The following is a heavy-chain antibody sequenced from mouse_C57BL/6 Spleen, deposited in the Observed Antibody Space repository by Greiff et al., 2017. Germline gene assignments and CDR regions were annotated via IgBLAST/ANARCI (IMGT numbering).Heavy chain of an antibody. J-gene: IGHJ4*01. CDR3: AKNPGVYYDGSSDYAMDY. CDR2: IRRGGST. Sequence: QLQDSGPGLVHPSHSLSLTCPFSGFSLTSYGVHCVRQSPGKGLEWLGVIRRGGSTDYTAAFMSRLSLTKYNSKSQVFFQMNSLQADDTAIYYCAKNPGVYYDGSSDYAMDYWAQESSVTVSS. CDR1: GFSLTSYG. D-gene: IGHD1-1*01. V-gene: IGHV2-5*01.